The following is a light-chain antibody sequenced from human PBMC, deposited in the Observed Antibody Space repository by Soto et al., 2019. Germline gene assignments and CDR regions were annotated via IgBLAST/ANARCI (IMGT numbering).Light chain of an antibody. J-gene: IGKJ5*01. CDR3: QQRSNWPPKIT. Sequence: EIVMTQSPATLSVSPGEGATLSCRASQSVSSKLAWYQQKPGQAPRLLIYGASTRATGIPARFSGSGSGTDFTLTISRLEPEDFAVYYCQQRSNWPPKITFGQGTRLEIK. V-gene: IGKV3-15*01. CDR1: QSVSSK. CDR2: GAS.